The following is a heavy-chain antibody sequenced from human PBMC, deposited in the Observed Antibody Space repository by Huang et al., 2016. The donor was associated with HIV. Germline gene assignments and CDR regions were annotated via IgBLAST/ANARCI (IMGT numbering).Heavy chain of an antibody. CDR3: ARSGDGGKSPMDV. V-gene: IGHV4-61*09. J-gene: IGHJ6*03. D-gene: IGHD2-15*01. CDR2: IYTTGTT. Sequence: QGQLQESGPGLVKPSQTLSLTCAVSGGSIRSGSYYWSWIRQPAGKGLEWIGDIYTTGTTNYNPSLKSRVTISIDTTKNQFSLNLSFVTAADTAVYYCARSGDGGKSPMDVWGKGTTVTVSS. CDR1: GGSIRSGSYY.